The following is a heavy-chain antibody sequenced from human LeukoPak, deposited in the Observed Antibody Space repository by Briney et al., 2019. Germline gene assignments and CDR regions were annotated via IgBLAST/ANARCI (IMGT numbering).Heavy chain of an antibody. Sequence: NSSETLSLTCTVSGGSIRSSSYHWGWIRQPPGKGLEWIGSIYYSGSTYYNPSLKSRVTISVDTSKNQFSLKLSSVTAADTAVYYCARDWADTAANWGVCDYWGQGTLVTVSS. CDR3: ARDWADTAANWGVCDY. CDR2: IYYSGST. D-gene: IGHD7-27*01. CDR1: GGSIRSSSYH. V-gene: IGHV4-39*07. J-gene: IGHJ4*02.